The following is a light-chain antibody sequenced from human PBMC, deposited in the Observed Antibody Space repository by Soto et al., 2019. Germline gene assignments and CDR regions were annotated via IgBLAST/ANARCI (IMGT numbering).Light chain of an antibody. Sequence: ETVLRQTPGTLSLSPGDRATLSCRASQTVGTNPVVWFQQKPGQAPRLVMYQTSANATGIPARFSGSGSGTDFTLTIGRLETEDFAVYDCPQHCSVPYTVGQGTRLEI. CDR1: QTVGTNP. V-gene: IGKV3-20*01. CDR2: QTS. CDR3: PQHCSVPYT. J-gene: IGKJ2*01.